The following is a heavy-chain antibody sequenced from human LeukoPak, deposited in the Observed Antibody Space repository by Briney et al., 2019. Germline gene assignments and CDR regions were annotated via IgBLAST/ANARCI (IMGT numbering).Heavy chain of an antibody. CDR2: INPNSGAT. CDR1: GYTFTGYY. J-gene: IGHJ4*02. Sequence: GASVKVSCKASGYTFTGYYMHWVRQAPGHGLEWMGWINPNSGATNYAQKFQGRVTMTRDTSISTAYLELSRLRSDDTAVYYFARGEDGYNFDYWGQGTLVTVSS. V-gene: IGHV1-2*02. CDR3: ARGEDGYNFDY. D-gene: IGHD5-24*01.